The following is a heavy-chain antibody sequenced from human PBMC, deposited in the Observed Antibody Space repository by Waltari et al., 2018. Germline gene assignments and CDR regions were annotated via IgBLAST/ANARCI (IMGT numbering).Heavy chain of an antibody. V-gene: IGHV3-66*02. CDR1: GFTVSSNY. CDR3: ARDGSYYDSSGYYPGFWDY. Sequence: EVQLVESGGGLVQPGGSLRLSCAASGFTVSSNYMSWVRQAPGQGLEWVSVIYSGGSTYYADSVKGRFTISRDNSKNTLYLQMNSLRAEDTAVYYCARDGSYYDSSGYYPGFWDYWGQGTLVTVSS. D-gene: IGHD3-22*01. J-gene: IGHJ4*02. CDR2: IYSGGST.